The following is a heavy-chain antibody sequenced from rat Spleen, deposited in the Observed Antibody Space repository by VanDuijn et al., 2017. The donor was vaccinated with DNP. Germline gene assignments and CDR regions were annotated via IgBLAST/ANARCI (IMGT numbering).Heavy chain of an antibody. D-gene: IGHD1-6*01. CDR3: ARLLYYGLFPDYFDY. V-gene: IGHV3-3*01. J-gene: IGHJ2*01. Sequence: EVQLQESGPGLVEPSQSLSLTCSVTGYSITSCCRWTWIRKFPGHKLEWMGYIDNTGNNNYHPSLKSRISITRDTSRNQFFLQVNSVTTEDTATYYCARLLYYGLFPDYFDYWGQGVMVTVSS. CDR2: IDNTGNN. CDR1: GYSITSCCR.